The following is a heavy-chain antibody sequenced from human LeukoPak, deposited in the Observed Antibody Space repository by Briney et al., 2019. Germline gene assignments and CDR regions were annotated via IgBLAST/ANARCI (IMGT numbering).Heavy chain of an antibody. Sequence: GSLRLSCAASGFTFSSYEMNWIRQPPGKGLEWIGSIYYSGSTYYNPSLKSRVTISVDTSKNQFSLKLSSVTAADTAVYYCARDGKEAEYFQHWGQGTLVTVSS. CDR2: IYYSGST. J-gene: IGHJ1*01. V-gene: IGHV4-39*07. CDR1: GFTFSSYE. CDR3: ARDGKEAEYFQH.